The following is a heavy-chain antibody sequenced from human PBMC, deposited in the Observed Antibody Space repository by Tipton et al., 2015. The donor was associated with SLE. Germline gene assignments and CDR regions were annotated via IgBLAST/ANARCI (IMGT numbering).Heavy chain of an antibody. CDR3: ARVVKGSSWYWFDP. CDR2: INYRGST. V-gene: IGHV4-34*01. CDR1: RGSFSGYH. Sequence: LRLSCTIYRGSFSGYHWNWIRQTPEKGLEWIGEINYRGSTNYNPSLKSRVTISMGMSKNLLSLELSSVTAADMAVYYCARVVKGSSWYWFDPWGQGTLVTVSS. J-gene: IGHJ5*02. D-gene: IGHD6-13*01.